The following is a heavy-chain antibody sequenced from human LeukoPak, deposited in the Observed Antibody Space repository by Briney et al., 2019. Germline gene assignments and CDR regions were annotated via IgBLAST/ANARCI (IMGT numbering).Heavy chain of an antibody. Sequence: SRGSLRLSCAASGFTVSTYAVSWVRQAPGKGLEWVSVITVSGASTYYADSVKGRFTISRDNSKNTLYLQMNSLRAEDTAVYYCAKEYCSATSCSYPYYYGMDVWGQGTTVTVSS. V-gene: IGHV3-23*01. CDR2: ITVSGAST. CDR3: AKEYCSATSCSYPYYYGMDV. D-gene: IGHD2-2*01. J-gene: IGHJ6*02. CDR1: GFTVSTYA.